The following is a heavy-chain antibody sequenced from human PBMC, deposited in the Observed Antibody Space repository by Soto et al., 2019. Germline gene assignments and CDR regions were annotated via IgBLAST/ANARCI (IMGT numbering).Heavy chain of an antibody. CDR1: GYTFTSYA. J-gene: IGHJ4*02. CDR2: INAGNGNT. Sequence: ASVKVSCKASGYTFTSYAMHWVRQAPGQRLEWMGWINAGNGNTKYSQKFQGRVTITRDTSASTAYMELSSLRSEDTAVYYCARVGGYGDYVFDYWGQGTLVTVSS. V-gene: IGHV1-3*01. D-gene: IGHD4-17*01. CDR3: ARVGGYGDYVFDY.